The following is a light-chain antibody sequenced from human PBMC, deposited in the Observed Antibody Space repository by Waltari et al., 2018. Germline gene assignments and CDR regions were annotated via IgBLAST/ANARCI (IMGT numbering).Light chain of an antibody. CDR1: QSISRY. V-gene: IGKV3-20*01. CDR2: DAS. J-gene: IGKJ1*01. Sequence: EIMLTQSPGTLSLSPGDRATLSCRASQSISRYLAWYQHKPGKAPRLLIYDASSRATGIPDRFSGSGSGTDFSLTISRLEPEDFAVYYCQKYGSLPATFGQGTKVEIK. CDR3: QKYGSLPAT.